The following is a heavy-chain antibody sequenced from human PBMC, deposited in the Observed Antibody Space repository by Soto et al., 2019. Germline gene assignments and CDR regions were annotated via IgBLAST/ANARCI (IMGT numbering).Heavy chain of an antibody. CDR1: GFTFSSYA. CDR3: AKDRPSGSRPYYYGMDV. CDR2: ISYDGTDK. D-gene: IGHD1-26*01. V-gene: IGHV3-30-3*01. J-gene: IGHJ6*02. Sequence: GGSLRLSCAASGFTFSSYAMHWVRQTPGKGLEWVALISYDGTDKYYTDSVKGRFTISRDNSKNTLYLQMNSLRAEDTAVYYCAKDRPSGSRPYYYGMDVWGQGTTVTVSS.